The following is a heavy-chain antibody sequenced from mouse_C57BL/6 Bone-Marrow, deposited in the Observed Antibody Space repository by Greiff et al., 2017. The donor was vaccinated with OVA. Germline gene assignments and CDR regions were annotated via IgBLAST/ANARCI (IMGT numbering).Heavy chain of an antibody. CDR2: ISYDGSN. CDR3: ASSTVVAKGDAMDY. CDR1: GYSITSGYY. D-gene: IGHD1-1*01. V-gene: IGHV3-6*01. Sequence: EVQLVESGPGLVKPSQSLSLTCSVTGYSITSGYYWNWIRQFPGNKLEWMGYISYDGSNNYNPSLKNRISITRDTSKNQFFLKLNSVTTEDTATYYCASSTVVAKGDAMDYWGQGTSVTVSS. J-gene: IGHJ4*01.